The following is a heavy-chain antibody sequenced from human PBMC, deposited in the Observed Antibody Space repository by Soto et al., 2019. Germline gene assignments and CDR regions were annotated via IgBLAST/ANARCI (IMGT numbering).Heavy chain of an antibody. Sequence: GXSVKVSCKASGGTFSSYAISWVRQAPGQGLEWMGGIIPIFGTANYAQKFQGRVTITADESTSTAYMELSSLRSEDTAVYYCARDVSPRGHPLYYGMDVWGQGTTVTVSS. J-gene: IGHJ6*02. CDR3: ARDVSPRGHPLYYGMDV. V-gene: IGHV1-69*13. CDR1: GGTFSSYA. CDR2: IIPIFGTA. D-gene: IGHD3-10*01.